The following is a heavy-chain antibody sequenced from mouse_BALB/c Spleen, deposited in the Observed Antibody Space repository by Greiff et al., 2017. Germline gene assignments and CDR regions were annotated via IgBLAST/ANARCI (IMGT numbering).Heavy chain of an antibody. J-gene: IGHJ2*01. CDR2: ISSGSSTI. CDR3: ARTGKYYFDD. D-gene: IGHD4-1*01. Sequence: EVHLVESGGGLVQPGGSRKLSCAASGFTFSSFGMHWVRQAPEKGLEWVAYISSGSSTIYYADTVKGRFTISRDNPKNTLCLQMTSLRSDDTAMYYCARTGKYYFDDWGQGTTLTVSS. V-gene: IGHV5-17*02. CDR1: GFTFSSFG.